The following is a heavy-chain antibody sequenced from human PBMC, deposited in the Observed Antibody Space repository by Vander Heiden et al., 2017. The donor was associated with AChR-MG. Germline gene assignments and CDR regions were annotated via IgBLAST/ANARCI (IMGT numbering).Heavy chain of an antibody. CDR3: ARDCPYRITMVQGRYGAFDI. J-gene: IGHJ3*02. Sequence: QVQLVESGGGVVQPGRSLRLSCAASGFTFSTYGMPWVRQAPGKGLEWVAVIWYDGSNKYYADSVKGRFTISRDNSKNTLYLQMNSLRAEDTAVYYCARDCPYRITMVQGRYGAFDIWGQGTMVTVSS. D-gene: IGHD3-10*01. CDR1: GFTFSTYG. V-gene: IGHV3-33*01. CDR2: IWYDGSNK.